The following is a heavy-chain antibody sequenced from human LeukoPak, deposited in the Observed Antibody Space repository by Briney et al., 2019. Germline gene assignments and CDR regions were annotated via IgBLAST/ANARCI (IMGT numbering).Heavy chain of an antibody. Sequence: GGSLRLSCAASGFTFSDYYMSWVRQAPGKGLEWVSYISSSVSSIYYADSVKGRFTISRDNAKNSLYLQMNSLRAEDTAVYFCSRVGGGRWLRYFGYWGQGTLVTVSS. J-gene: IGHJ4*02. D-gene: IGHD5-12*01. CDR2: ISSSVSSI. CDR1: GFTFSDYY. CDR3: SRVGGGRWLRYFGY. V-gene: IGHV3-11*04.